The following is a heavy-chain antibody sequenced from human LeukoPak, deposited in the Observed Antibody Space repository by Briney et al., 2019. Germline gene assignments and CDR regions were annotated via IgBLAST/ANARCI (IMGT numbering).Heavy chain of an antibody. D-gene: IGHD5-18*01. J-gene: IGHJ4*02. CDR2: MYYSGST. CDR3: ASRGYSYGFFV. V-gene: IGHV4-39*07. CDR1: GGSTSSISYY. Sequence: SETLSLTCTVSGGSTSSISYYWGWIRQPPGKGLEWIVSMYYSGSTYNNPSLKSRVTISVDTSKNQFSLKLSSVTAADTAVYYCASRGYSYGFFVWGQGTLVTVSS.